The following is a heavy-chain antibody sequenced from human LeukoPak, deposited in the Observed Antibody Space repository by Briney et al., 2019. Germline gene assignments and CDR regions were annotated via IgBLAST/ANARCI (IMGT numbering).Heavy chain of an antibody. J-gene: IGHJ5*02. V-gene: IGHV3-21*01. Sequence: PGGSLRLSCTVYGLTFDTYGMNWVRQAPRKGLEWVSSISSSSSYIYYADSVKGRFTISRHNGKDSLYLQMNSLRAEDTAVYYCVRDDALGYCSSTNCYTENWFDPWGQGTLVTVSS. CDR3: VRDDALGYCSSTNCYTENWFDP. CDR1: GLTFDTYG. D-gene: IGHD2-2*02. CDR2: ISSSSSYI.